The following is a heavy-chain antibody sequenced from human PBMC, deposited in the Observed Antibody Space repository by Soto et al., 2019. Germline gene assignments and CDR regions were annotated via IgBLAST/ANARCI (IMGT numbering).Heavy chain of an antibody. J-gene: IGHJ4*02. CDR3: ARGDNWNYPYY. D-gene: IGHD1-7*01. V-gene: IGHV4-30-4*01. CDR1: GGSISSGDYY. Sequence: KPSETLSLTCTVSGGSISSGDYYWSWIRQPPGEGLEWIGYIYYSGSTYYNPSLKSRVTISVDTSKNQFSLKLSSVTAADTAVYYCARGDNWNYPYYWGQGTLVTVSS. CDR2: IYYSGST.